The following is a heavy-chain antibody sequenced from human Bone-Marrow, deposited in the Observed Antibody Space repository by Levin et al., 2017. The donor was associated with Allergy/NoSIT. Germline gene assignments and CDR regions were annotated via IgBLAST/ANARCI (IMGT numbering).Heavy chain of an antibody. Sequence: NTSETLSLTCAVSGYSISSAYYWGWIRQPPGKGLEWIGSIYHSGSTNYNPSLKSRVTISLDTSKNQFSLKLSSVTAADTAVYYCARAGSTSGYYFGSYWGQGTLVTVSS. D-gene: IGHD3-22*01. CDR1: GYSISSAYY. J-gene: IGHJ4*02. CDR3: ARAGSTSGYYFGSY. V-gene: IGHV4-38-2*01. CDR2: IYHSGST.